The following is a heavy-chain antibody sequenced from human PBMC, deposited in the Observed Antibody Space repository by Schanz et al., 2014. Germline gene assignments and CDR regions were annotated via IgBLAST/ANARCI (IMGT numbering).Heavy chain of an antibody. D-gene: IGHD3-10*01. V-gene: IGHV3-21*04. CDR1: GFSFGTYA. J-gene: IGHJ6*02. CDR3: AKDGPGGSGSYSADGGMDV. Sequence: EVQLMESGGGLVKPGGSLRLSCAASGFSFGTYAMNWVRQAPGKGLEWVSYVSRSTPDIYYADSVKGRFTISRDNAKNSLYLQMNSLRAEDTAVYYCAKDGPGGSGSYSADGGMDVWGQGTTVTVSS. CDR2: VSRSTPDI.